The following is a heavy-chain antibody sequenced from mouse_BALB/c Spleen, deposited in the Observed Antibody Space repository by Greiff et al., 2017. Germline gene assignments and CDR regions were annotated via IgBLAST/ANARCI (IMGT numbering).Heavy chain of an antibody. V-gene: IGHV14-3*02. J-gene: IGHJ2*01. CDR1: GFNIKDTY. Sequence: DQLQQSGAELVKPGASVKLSCTASGFNIKDTYMHWVKQRPEQGLEWIGRIDPANGNTKYDPKFQGKATITADTSSNTAYLQLSSLTSEDTAVYYCARGGLRGYFDYWGQGTTLTVSS. D-gene: IGHD1-1*01. CDR3: ARGGLRGYFDY. CDR2: IDPANGNT.